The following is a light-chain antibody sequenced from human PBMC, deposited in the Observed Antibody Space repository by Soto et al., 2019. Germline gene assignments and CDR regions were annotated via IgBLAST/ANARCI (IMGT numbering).Light chain of an antibody. CDR3: QQYETFSGT. Sequence: DIQTTQSPSTLSASVGDTVTVTCRASQSVSGWLAWYQQKPGEAPKLLIYDASALPRGVPSRFSGSGSGTKFSLTIASLQPDDFETYYFQQYETFSGTFGPGTKVEI. V-gene: IGKV1-5*01. J-gene: IGKJ1*01. CDR1: QSVSGW. CDR2: DAS.